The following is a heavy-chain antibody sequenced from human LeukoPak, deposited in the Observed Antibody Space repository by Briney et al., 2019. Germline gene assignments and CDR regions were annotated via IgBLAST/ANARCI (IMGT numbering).Heavy chain of an antibody. CDR2: IYYSGST. J-gene: IGHJ6*02. CDR1: GVSISSGDYY. V-gene: IGHV4-30-4*01. CDR3: ARGVGYYYGYGMDV. Sequence: SQTLSLTCTVSGVSISSGDYYCSWIRQPPGKGLEWIGYIYYSGSTYYNPSLKSRVTISVDTSKNQFSLKLSSVTAADTAVYYCARGVGYYYGYGMDVWGQGTTVTVSS.